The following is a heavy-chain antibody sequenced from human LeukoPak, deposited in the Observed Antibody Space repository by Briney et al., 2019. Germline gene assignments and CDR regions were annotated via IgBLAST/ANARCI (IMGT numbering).Heavy chain of an antibody. D-gene: IGHD4-23*01. CDR3: ARVGYGGNYHFDH. J-gene: IGHJ4*02. CDR2: IYYSGGT. CDR1: GGSISSGGYY. V-gene: IGHV4-31*03. Sequence: TLSLTCTVSGGSISSGGYYWSWIRQHPGKGLEWIGYIYYSGGTYYNPSLKSRVTISVDTTKNQFSLKLSSVTAADTAMYYCARVGYGGNYHFDHWGQGTLVTVSS.